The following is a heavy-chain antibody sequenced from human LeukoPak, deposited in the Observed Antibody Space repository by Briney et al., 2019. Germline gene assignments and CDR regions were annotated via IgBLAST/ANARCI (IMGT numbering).Heavy chain of an antibody. CDR1: GGTFSSYA. CDR2: INPNSGGT. J-gene: IGHJ6*03. CDR3: ASSALWFGEAHYYYMDV. D-gene: IGHD3-10*01. Sequence: ASVKVSCKASGGTFSSYAISWVRQAPGQGLEWMGWINPNSGGTNYAQKFQGRVTMTRDTSISTAYMELSRLRSDDTAVYYCASSALWFGEAHYYYMDVWGKGTTVTISS. V-gene: IGHV1-2*02.